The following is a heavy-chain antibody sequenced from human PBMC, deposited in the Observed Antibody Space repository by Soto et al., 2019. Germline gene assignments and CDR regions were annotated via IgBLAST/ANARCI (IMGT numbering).Heavy chain of an antibody. CDR3: ARGVAFGVLDPEFDP. CDR2: INPNSGGT. J-gene: IGHJ5*02. Sequence: ASVKVSCKASVYTFTGYYMHWVRQAPGQGLEWMGWINPNSGGTNYAQKFQGWVTMTRDTSISTAYMELSRLRSDDTAVYYCARGVAFGVLDPEFDPWGQGTLVTVSS. D-gene: IGHD3-16*01. V-gene: IGHV1-2*04. CDR1: VYTFTGYY.